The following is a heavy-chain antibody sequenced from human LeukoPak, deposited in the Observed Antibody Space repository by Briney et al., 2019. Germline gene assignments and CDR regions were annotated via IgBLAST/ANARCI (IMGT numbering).Heavy chain of an antibody. CDR2: IYYSGST. CDR3: ASQEGYCSITSCHSFDY. CDR1: GGSISSGDYY. D-gene: IGHD2-2*02. Sequence: PSQTLSLTCTVSGGSISSGDYYWSWIRQPPGKGLEWIGYIYYSGSTYYNPSLKSRVTISVDTSKNQFSLKLSSVTAADTAVYYCASQEGYCSITSCHSFDYWGQGTLVTVSS. V-gene: IGHV4-30-4*08. J-gene: IGHJ4*02.